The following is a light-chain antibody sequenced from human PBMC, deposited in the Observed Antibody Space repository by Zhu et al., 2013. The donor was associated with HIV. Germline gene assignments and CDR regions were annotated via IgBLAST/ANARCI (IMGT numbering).Light chain of an antibody. CDR3: QHYSPWT. Sequence: EIVLTQSPATLSLSPGERATLSCRASQSVSSYLAWYQQKPGQAPRLLIYDASNRATGIPARFSGSGSGTDFTLTISRLEPEDFAVYYCQHYSPWTFGQGTKVEVK. CDR2: DAS. V-gene: IGKV3-11*01. CDR1: QSVSSY. J-gene: IGKJ1*01.